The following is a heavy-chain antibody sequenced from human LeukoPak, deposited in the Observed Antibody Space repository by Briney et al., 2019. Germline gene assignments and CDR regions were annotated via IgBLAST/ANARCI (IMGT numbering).Heavy chain of an antibody. CDR2: IRSKANSYAT. Sequence: PGGSLRLSCAASGFTFSGSAMHWVRQASGKGLEWVGRIRSKANSYATAYAASVKGRFTISRDDSKNTAYLQMNSLKTEDTAVYYCTRPSVGSGTNLYYYYGMDVWGQGTTVTVSS. V-gene: IGHV3-73*01. CDR3: TRPSVGSGTNLYYYYGMDV. CDR1: GFTFSGSA. J-gene: IGHJ6*02. D-gene: IGHD3-10*01.